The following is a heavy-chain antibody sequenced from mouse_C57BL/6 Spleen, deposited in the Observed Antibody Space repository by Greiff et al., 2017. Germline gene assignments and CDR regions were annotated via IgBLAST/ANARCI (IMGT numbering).Heavy chain of an antibody. D-gene: IGHD2-10*02. CDR2: IDPSDSYT. CDR3: ARGRGYGNYVGAMDY. CDR1: GYTFTSYW. V-gene: IGHV1-50*01. J-gene: IGHJ4*01. Sequence: QIQLQQPGAELVKPGASVKLSCKASGYTFTSYWMQWVKQRPGQGLEWIGEIDPSDSYTNYNQKFKGKATLTVATSSSTAYMQLSSLTSEDSAVYYCARGRGYGNYVGAMDYWGQGTSVTVSS.